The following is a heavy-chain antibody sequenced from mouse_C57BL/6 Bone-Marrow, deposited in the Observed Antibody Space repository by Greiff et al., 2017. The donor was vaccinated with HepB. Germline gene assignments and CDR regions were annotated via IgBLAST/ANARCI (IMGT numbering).Heavy chain of an antibody. Sequence: QVQLQQSGPGLVQPSQSLSITCTVSGFSLTSYGVHWVRQSPGKGLEWLGVIWRGGSTDYNAAFMSRLSITKDNSKSQVFFKMNSLQADDTAIYYCAKKPGDGYYGFDGWGTGTTVTVSS. D-gene: IGHD2-3*01. V-gene: IGHV2-5*01. CDR2: IWRGGST. CDR3: AKKPGDGYYGFDG. CDR1: GFSLTSYG. J-gene: IGHJ1*03.